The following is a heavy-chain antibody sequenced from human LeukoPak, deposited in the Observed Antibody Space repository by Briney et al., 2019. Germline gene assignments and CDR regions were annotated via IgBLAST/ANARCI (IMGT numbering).Heavy chain of an antibody. CDR3: ARDQEDYGDYYWFDP. D-gene: IGHD4-17*01. CDR1: GYTFTGYY. Sequence: ASVKVSCKASGYTFTGYYMHWVRQAPGQGLEWMGWINPNSGGTNYAQKFQGRVTMTRDTSISTAYMELSRLRSDDTAVYYCARDQEDYGDYYWFDPWGQGTLVTVSS. J-gene: IGHJ5*02. V-gene: IGHV1-2*02. CDR2: INPNSGGT.